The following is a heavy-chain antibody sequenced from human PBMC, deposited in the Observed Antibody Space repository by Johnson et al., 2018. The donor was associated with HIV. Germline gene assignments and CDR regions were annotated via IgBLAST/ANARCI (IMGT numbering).Heavy chain of an antibody. V-gene: IGHV3-53*01. J-gene: IGHJ3*02. CDR1: GLAVSSNY. D-gene: IGHD2-8*01. Sequence: VQLVESGGGLIQPGGSLRLSCAASGLAVSSNYMSWVRQAPGKGLEWVSVIYSGSNTYYADSVKGRFTISRDNSKNTLYLQMNSLRAEDTAVYYCARGMYGDAFDIWGQGTMVTVSS. CDR3: ARGMYGDAFDI. CDR2: IYSGSNT.